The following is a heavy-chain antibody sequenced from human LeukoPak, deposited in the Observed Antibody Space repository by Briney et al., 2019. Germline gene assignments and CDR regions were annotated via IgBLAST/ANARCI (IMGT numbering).Heavy chain of an antibody. CDR1: GFTFSSYS. V-gene: IGHV3-21*01. Sequence: GGSLRLSCAASGFTFSSYSMNWVRQAPGKGLEWVSSISSSSYIYYADSVKGQFTISRDNAKNSLYLQMNSLRAEDTAVYYCAGTYSGSYPAVWGQGTLVTVSS. CDR2: ISSSSYI. CDR3: AGTYSGSYPAV. D-gene: IGHD1-26*01. J-gene: IGHJ4*02.